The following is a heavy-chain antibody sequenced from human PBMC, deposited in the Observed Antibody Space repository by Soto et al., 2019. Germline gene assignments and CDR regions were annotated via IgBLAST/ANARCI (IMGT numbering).Heavy chain of an antibody. CDR1: GFYFVSYT. CDR2: ISGDRSYI. J-gene: IGHJ5*01. CDR3: VRYLSAYNWFDL. V-gene: IGHV3-21*01. Sequence: EVQLVESGGGPVKSGGSLRLSCAASGFYFVSYTMNWVRQAPGKGLEWVSSISGDRSYIYYADSVKGRFTISRDNAKNSLFLQMNSLRVEDTAVYYCVRYLSAYNWFDLWGPGTLVTVSS.